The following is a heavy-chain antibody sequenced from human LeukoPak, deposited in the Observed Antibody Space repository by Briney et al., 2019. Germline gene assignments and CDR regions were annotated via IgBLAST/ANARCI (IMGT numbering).Heavy chain of an antibody. CDR3: LTAMVSFDY. J-gene: IGHJ4*02. Sequence: GGSLRLSFAASGLTFDDYAMHWVRQAPGKGLEWVSGISWNSGSIGYADSVKGRFAISRDNAKNSLYLQMNSLRAEDTALYYCLTAMVSFDYWGQGTLVTVSS. CDR1: GLTFDDYA. D-gene: IGHD5-18*01. CDR2: ISWNSGSI. V-gene: IGHV3-9*01.